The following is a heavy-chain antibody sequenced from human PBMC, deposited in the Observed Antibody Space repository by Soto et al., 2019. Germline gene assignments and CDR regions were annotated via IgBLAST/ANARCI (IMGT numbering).Heavy chain of an antibody. V-gene: IGHV1-69*02. Sequence: QVQLVQSGAEVKKPGSSVKVSCKASGGTFSSYTISWVRQAPGQGLEWMGRIIPILGIANYAQKFQGRVTITADRPTSKAYMDVTGLSSEDRAVYYFPRGSKGGGYDIWWGQGTLVTVSS. CDR2: IIPILGIA. J-gene: IGHJ4*02. CDR3: PRGSKGGGYDIW. D-gene: IGHD3-9*01. CDR1: GGTFSSYT.